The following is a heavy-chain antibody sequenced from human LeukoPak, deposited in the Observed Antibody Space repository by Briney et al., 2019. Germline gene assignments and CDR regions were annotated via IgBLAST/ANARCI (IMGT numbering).Heavy chain of an antibody. CDR1: GFTFSSYG. J-gene: IGHJ4*02. V-gene: IGHV3-30*18. CDR2: ISYDGSNK. CDR3: AKDSTYYYDSSGYSPTFGY. D-gene: IGHD3-22*01. Sequence: GGSLRLSCAASGFTFSSYGMPWVRQAPGKGLEWVAVISYDGSNKYYADSVKGRFTISRDNSKNTLYLQMNSQRAEDTAVYYCAKDSTYYYDSSGYSPTFGYWGQGTLVTVSS.